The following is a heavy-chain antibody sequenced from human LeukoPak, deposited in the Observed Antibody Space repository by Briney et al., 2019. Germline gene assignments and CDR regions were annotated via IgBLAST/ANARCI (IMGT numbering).Heavy chain of an antibody. CDR1: GFTFSSYA. CDR3: AKTMIVVVITPIDY. D-gene: IGHD3-22*01. Sequence: PGGSLRLSCAASGFTFSSYAMSWVRQAPGKGVDWVSAISGSGVSTYYANSVKGRFTISRDNSKNTLYLQINSLRADDRAVYYCAKTMIVVVITPIDYWGQGTLVTVSS. CDR2: ISGSGVST. J-gene: IGHJ4*02. V-gene: IGHV3-23*01.